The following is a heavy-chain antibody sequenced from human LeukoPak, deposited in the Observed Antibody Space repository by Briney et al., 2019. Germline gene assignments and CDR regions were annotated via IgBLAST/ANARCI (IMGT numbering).Heavy chain of an antibody. V-gene: IGHV4-4*07. J-gene: IGHJ6*03. Sequence: SETLSLTCTVSGGSISSYYWSWIRQPAGKGPEWIGRIYTSGSTNYNPSLKSRVTMSVDTSKNQFSLKLSSVTAADTAVYYCARVNVGVVVAATIYYYYYYMDVWGKGTTVTVSS. CDR1: GGSISSYY. CDR2: IYTSGST. CDR3: ARVNVGVVVAATIYYYYYYMDV. D-gene: IGHD2-15*01.